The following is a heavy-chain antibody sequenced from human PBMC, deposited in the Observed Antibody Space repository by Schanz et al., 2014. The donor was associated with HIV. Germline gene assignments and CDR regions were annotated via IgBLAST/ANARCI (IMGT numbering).Heavy chain of an antibody. CDR2: ISYDGRNK. CDR1: GFSFSNFG. CDR3: AKDRNYYDSKYIGKGNYYYYYGMDV. J-gene: IGHJ6*02. D-gene: IGHD3-22*01. Sequence: QVQLVESGGGVVQPGRSLRLSCAASGFSFSNFGMHWVRQAPGKGLEWVAVISYDGRNKYYADSVKGRLTISRDNSKNTLYLQMKSLRREDTAVYFCAKDRNYYDSKYIGKGNYYYYYGMDVWGQGTTVTVSS. V-gene: IGHV3-30*18.